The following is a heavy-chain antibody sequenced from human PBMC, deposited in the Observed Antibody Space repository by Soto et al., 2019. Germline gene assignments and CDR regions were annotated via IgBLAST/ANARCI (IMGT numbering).Heavy chain of an antibody. D-gene: IGHD1-1*01. CDR3: AKDKPGTTSFDY. J-gene: IGHJ4*02. CDR1: GFTIRSNA. V-gene: IGHV3-23*01. CDR2: ISERGDTT. Sequence: EVQLFESGGGLVQPGGSLRLSCVASGFTIRSNAMYWVRQAPGKGLEWVSGISERGDTTHYAESVKGRFTISRDTSKNTLYLQLNTLRADDTAVYYCAKDKPGTTSFDYWGQGTLVTVSS.